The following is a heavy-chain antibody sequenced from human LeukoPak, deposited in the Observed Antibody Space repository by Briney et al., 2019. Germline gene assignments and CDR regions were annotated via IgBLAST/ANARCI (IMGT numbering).Heavy chain of an antibody. V-gene: IGHV1-18*01. CDR2: ISAYNGDI. CDR1: GYTFTKYG. J-gene: IGHJ3*02. CDR3: ARESGSDAFDI. Sequence: ASVKVSCKASGYTFTKYGVSWVRQAPGQGLEWMGWISAYNGDIKYAQRGKGRVTMTTDTSTSTVYMELRILRSDDTAVYYCARESGSDAFDIWGQGTMVTVSS.